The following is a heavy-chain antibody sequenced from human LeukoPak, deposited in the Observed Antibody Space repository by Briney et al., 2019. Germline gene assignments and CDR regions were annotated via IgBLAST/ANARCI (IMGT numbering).Heavy chain of an antibody. CDR2: IYYSGST. CDR3: ARPLSGSSSWHGDAFDI. D-gene: IGHD6-13*01. CDR1: GGSISSSTYY. V-gene: IGHV4-39*01. J-gene: IGHJ3*02. Sequence: SETLSLTCTVPGGSISSSTYYWGWIRQPPGKGLEWIGSIYYSGSTYYNASLKSRVTISADTSKNQFSLKLSSVTAADTAVYYCARPLSGSSSWHGDAFDIWGQGTMFTVSS.